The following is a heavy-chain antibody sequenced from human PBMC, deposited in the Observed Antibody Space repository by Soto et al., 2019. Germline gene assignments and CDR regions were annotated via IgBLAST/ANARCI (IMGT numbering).Heavy chain of an antibody. Sequence: SETLSLTCTVSGGSISSFYWRWIRQPAGKGLEWIARIYSGGRNNYNPSLEGRGTMSVDTYNNHFSLRLSTVPAADTAIFYCARGSSRWDSWGHGTLVTVSS. CDR3: ARGSSRWDS. V-gene: IGHV4-4*07. J-gene: IGHJ5*01. CDR2: IYSGGRN. D-gene: IGHD6-13*01. CDR1: GGSISSFY.